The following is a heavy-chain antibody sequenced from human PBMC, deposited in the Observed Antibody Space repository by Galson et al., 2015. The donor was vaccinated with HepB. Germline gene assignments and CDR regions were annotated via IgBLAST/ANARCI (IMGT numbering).Heavy chain of an antibody. CDR3: AKDTKQAWRNVGGGDY. Sequence: SLRLSCAASGFTFSSYGMHWVRQAPGKGLEWVAVISYDGSNKYYADSVKGRFTISRDNSKNTLYLQMNSLRAEDTAVYYCAKDTKQAWRNVGGGDYWGQGTLVTVSS. CDR2: ISYDGSNK. D-gene: IGHD1-1*01. J-gene: IGHJ4*02. V-gene: IGHV3-30*18. CDR1: GFTFSSYG.